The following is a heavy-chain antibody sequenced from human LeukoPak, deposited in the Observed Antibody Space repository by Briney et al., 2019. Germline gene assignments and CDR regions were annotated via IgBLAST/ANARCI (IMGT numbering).Heavy chain of an antibody. CDR2: IYYSGTT. CDR3: ARNSGSYPKYFDY. Sequence: KASETLSLTCTVSGGSISSHHWSWIRQPPGKGLEWIGYIYYSGTTNYNPSLKSRVTISVDTSKNQFSLMLTSVTAADTAVYYCARNSGSYPKYFDYWGQGTLVTVSS. V-gene: IGHV4-59*11. J-gene: IGHJ4*02. CDR1: GGSISSHH. D-gene: IGHD3-10*01.